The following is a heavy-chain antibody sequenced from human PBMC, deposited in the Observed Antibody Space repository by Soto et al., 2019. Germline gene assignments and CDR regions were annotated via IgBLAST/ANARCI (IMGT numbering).Heavy chain of an antibody. J-gene: IGHJ6*02. Sequence: QVQLVQSGAEVKKPGASVKVSCKASGYTFTSYGISWVRQAPGQGLEWMGWISAYNGNTNYAQKLQGRVTMTTDTSTSRAYSELRSLRSDDTAVYYCASSVWDCSGGSCYQYYYYYGMDVWGQGTTVTVSS. D-gene: IGHD2-15*01. V-gene: IGHV1-18*01. CDR2: ISAYNGNT. CDR3: ASSVWDCSGGSCYQYYYYYGMDV. CDR1: GYTFTSYG.